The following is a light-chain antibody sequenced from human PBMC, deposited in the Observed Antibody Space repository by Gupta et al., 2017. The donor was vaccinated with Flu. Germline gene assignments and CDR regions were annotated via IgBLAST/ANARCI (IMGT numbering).Light chain of an antibody. CDR2: SNN. CDR3: ATWDDSRSGPVV. Sequence: QSVLTQPPSASGTPGQRVTISCSGSNSTIGSSTVNWYQQFPGAAPRLLIYSNNRRPSGVPARFSGAKSGTSASLAISGLQAEEEADYYCATWDDSRSGPVVFGGGTRLTVL. CDR1: NSTIGSST. J-gene: IGLJ2*01. V-gene: IGLV1-44*01.